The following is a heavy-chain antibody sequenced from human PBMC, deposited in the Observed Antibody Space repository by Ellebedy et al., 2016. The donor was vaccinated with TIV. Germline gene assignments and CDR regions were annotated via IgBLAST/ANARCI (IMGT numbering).Heavy chain of an antibody. V-gene: IGHV1-18*01. CDR3: AREVYGYRYYYYYMDV. J-gene: IGHJ6*03. CDR1: GYTFTSYG. CDR2: ISAYNGNT. D-gene: IGHD5-18*01. Sequence: ASVKVSXXASGYTFTSYGISWVRQAPGQGLEWMGWISAYNGNTNYAQKLQGRVTMTTDTSTSTAYMELRSLRSDDTAVYYCAREVYGYRYYYYYMDVWGKGTTVTVSS.